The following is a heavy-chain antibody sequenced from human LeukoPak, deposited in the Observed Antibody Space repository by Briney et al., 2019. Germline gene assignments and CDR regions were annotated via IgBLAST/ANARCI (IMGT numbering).Heavy chain of an antibody. Sequence: SVKVSCKASGGTFSSYAISWVRQAPGQGLEWMGGIIPIFGTANYAQKFQGRVTITADESTSTAYMELSSLRSEDTAVYYCARQGWELLGLNYYYYYMDVWGQGTLVTVSS. CDR3: ARQGWELLGLNYYYYYMDV. D-gene: IGHD1-26*01. J-gene: IGHJ6*03. CDR1: GGTFSSYA. V-gene: IGHV1-69*13. CDR2: IIPIFGTA.